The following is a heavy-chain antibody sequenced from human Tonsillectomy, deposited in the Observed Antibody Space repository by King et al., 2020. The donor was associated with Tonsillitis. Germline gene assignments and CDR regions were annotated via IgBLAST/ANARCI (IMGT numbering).Heavy chain of an antibody. V-gene: IGHV3-74*01. Sequence: VQLVESGGGLVQPGGSLRLSCAASGFTFSSYWMHWVRQSPGRGLVWVSRINSDGSSTRNADSVKGRFTISRDNAKNTLYLQMNSLRAEDTAVYYCARNRPKFNPADYWGQGTLVTVSS. CDR1: GFTFSSYW. CDR3: ARNRPKFNPADY. CDR2: INSDGSST. J-gene: IGHJ4*02. D-gene: IGHD1-14*01.